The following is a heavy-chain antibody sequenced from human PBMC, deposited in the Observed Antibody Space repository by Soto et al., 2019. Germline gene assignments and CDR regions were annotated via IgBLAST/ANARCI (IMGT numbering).Heavy chain of an antibody. V-gene: IGHV3-48*03. CDR2: ISSSGSTI. CDR3: ANWNYDVYYHGMDV. Sequence: PGWSLRLSCAASGFTFSSYEMNWVRQAPGKGLEWVSYISSSGSTIYYADSVKGRFTISRDNAKNSLYLQMNSLRAEDTAVYYCANWNYDVYYHGMDVWGQGTTVTVSS. D-gene: IGHD1-7*01. J-gene: IGHJ6*02. CDR1: GFTFSSYE.